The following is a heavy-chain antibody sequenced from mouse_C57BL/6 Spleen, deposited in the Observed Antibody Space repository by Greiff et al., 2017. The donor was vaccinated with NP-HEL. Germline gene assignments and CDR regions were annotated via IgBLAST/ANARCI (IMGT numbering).Heavy chain of an antibody. Sequence: VQLKESGPGMVKPSQSLSLTCTVTGYSITSGYDWHWIRHFPGNKLEWMGYISYSGSTNYNPSLKSRIAITHDTSKNHFFLKLNSVTTEDTATYYCARGSLWDFDYWGQGTTLTVSS. D-gene: IGHD1-1*02. J-gene: IGHJ2*01. CDR2: ISYSGST. CDR1: GYSITSGYD. V-gene: IGHV3-1*01. CDR3: ARGSLWDFDY.